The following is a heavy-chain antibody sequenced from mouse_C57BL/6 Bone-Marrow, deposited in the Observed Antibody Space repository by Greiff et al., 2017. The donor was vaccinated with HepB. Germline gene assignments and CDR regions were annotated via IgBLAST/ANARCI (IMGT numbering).Heavy chain of an antibody. Sequence: EVQLQQSGTVLARPGASVKMSCKTSGYTFTSYWMHWVKQRPGQGLEWIGAIYPGNSDTSYNQKFKGKDKLTAVTSASTAYMELSSLTNEDSAVYYCTRCHLSLFDYWGQGTTLTVSS. V-gene: IGHV1-5*01. D-gene: IGHD1-1*01. CDR2: IYPGNSDT. CDR1: GYTFTSYW. J-gene: IGHJ2*01. CDR3: TRCHLSLFDY.